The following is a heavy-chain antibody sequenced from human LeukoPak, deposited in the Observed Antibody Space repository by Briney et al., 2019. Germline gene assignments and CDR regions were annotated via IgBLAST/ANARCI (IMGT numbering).Heavy chain of an antibody. J-gene: IGHJ4*02. V-gene: IGHV3-7*01. CDR2: IKQDGSEK. D-gene: IGHD1-14*01. CDR3: GTVFDH. CDR1: GFTFSSYW. Sequence: GGSLRLSCAAPGFTFSSYWMSWVRQAPGKGLEWVANIKQDGSEKYYVDSVKGRFTISRDNAKNSLYLQMNSLRAEDTAVYYCGTVFDHWGPGILVTVSS.